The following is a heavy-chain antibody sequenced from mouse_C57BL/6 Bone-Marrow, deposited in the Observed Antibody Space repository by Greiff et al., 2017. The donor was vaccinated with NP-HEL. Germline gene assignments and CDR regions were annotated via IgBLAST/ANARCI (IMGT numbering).Heavy chain of an antibody. CDR2: INPNNGGT. V-gene: IGHV1-18*01. Sequence: EVQLQQSGPELVKPGASVKIPCKASGYTFTHYNMDWVKQSHGKSLEWIGDINPNNGGTIYNQKFKGKATLTVDKSSSTAYMELRSLTSEDTAVYYCARSDYYGSSYWYFDVWGTGTTVTVSS. CDR1: GYTFTHYN. J-gene: IGHJ1*03. CDR3: ARSDYYGSSYWYFDV. D-gene: IGHD1-1*01.